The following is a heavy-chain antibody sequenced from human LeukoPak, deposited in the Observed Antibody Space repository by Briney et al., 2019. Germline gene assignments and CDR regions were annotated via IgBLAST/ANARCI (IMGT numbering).Heavy chain of an antibody. V-gene: IGHV1-2*02. CDR3: TRDVGSRYGHDC. J-gene: IGHJ4*02. CDR2: INPNSGGT. CDR1: GYTFTAYD. Sequence: ASVKVSCKASGYTFTAYDIHWVRQAPGQGLEWMGWINPNSGGTNYAQKFQGRVTMTRDTSISTAYVELSRLRSDDTAVYYCTRDVGSRYGHDCWGQGTLVTVSS. D-gene: IGHD5-18*01.